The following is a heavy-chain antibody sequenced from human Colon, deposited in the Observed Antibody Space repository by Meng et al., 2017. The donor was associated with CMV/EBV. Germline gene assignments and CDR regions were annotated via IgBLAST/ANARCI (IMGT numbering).Heavy chain of an antibody. CDR3: AHGRGWLTDY. V-gene: IGHV2-5*02. Sequence: QITLQGSGPTLVKPTQTLTLTFTFSGFSLRTPEVGVHWIRQPPGKALEWLALIYWDDDNQFRPSLKNRITITKDTSKNQVVLTMTNMDPVDTATYYCAHGRGWLTDYWGQGTLVTVSS. D-gene: IGHD6-19*01. CDR1: GFSLRTPEVG. J-gene: IGHJ4*02. CDR2: IYWDDDN.